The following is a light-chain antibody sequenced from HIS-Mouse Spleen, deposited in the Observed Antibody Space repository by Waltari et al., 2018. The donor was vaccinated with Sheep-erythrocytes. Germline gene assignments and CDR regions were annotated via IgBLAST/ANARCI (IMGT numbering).Light chain of an antibody. V-gene: IGLV2-8*01. J-gene: IGLJ3*02. CDR1: SSDAAGYNS. Sequence: QSALTQPPSASGSPGQSVTISCTGTSSDAAGYNSFAGYQQHPGKAPKLMIYEVSKRPSGVPDRFSGSKSGNTASLTVSGLQAEDEADYYCSSYAGSNNWVFGGGTKLTVL. CDR2: EVS. CDR3: SSYAGSNNWV.